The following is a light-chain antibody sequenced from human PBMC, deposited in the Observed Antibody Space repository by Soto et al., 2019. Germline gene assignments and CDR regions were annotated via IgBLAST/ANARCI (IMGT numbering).Light chain of an antibody. CDR1: SSDVGAYNY. V-gene: IGLV2-8*01. Sequence: QSVLTQPPSASGSPGQSVTISCTGTSSDVGAYNYVSWYQQHPGKAPKVMIYEVSKRPSGVPDRFSGSKSGNTASLTVSGLQAEDEAEYYCSSYAGTNRVFGTGTKVIV. J-gene: IGLJ1*01. CDR3: SSYAGTNRV. CDR2: EVS.